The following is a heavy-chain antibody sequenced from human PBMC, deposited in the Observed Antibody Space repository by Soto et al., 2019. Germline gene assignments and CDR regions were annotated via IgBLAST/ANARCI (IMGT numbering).Heavy chain of an antibody. CDR3: AKETEIYGDYGFYYYYMDV. Sequence: GGSLRLSCAASGFTFSSYAMSWVRQAPGKGLEWVSAISGSGGSTYYADSVKGRFTISRDNSKNTLYLQMNSLRAEDTAVYYCAKETEIYGDYGFYYYYMDVWGKGTTVTVSS. D-gene: IGHD4-17*01. CDR2: ISGSGGST. V-gene: IGHV3-23*01. J-gene: IGHJ6*03. CDR1: GFTFSSYA.